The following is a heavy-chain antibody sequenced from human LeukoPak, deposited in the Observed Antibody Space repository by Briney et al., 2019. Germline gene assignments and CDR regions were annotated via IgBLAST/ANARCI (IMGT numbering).Heavy chain of an antibody. D-gene: IGHD5-18*01. CDR3: AKGGYSYALYYFDY. V-gene: IGHV3-23*01. Sequence: GGSLRLSCAASGFTFSSYAMNWVRQAPGKGLEWVSAISASGGSTYYADSVKGRFTISRDNSKNTLYPQMNSLRAEDTAVYYCAKGGYSYALYYFDYWGQGTLVTVSS. CDR2: ISASGGST. CDR1: GFTFSSYA. J-gene: IGHJ4*02.